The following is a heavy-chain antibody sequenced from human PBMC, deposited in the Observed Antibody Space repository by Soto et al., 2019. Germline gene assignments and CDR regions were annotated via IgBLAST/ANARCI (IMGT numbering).Heavy chain of an antibody. Sequence: ASVKVSCKASGYTFTGYYMHWVRRAPGQGLEWMGWINPNSGGTNYAQKFQGRVTMTRDTSISTAYMELSRLRSDDTAVYYCARGRITMVRGVIHFDYWGQGTLVTVSS. V-gene: IGHV1-2*02. CDR3: ARGRITMVRGVIHFDY. CDR1: GYTFTGYY. D-gene: IGHD3-10*01. J-gene: IGHJ4*02. CDR2: INPNSGGT.